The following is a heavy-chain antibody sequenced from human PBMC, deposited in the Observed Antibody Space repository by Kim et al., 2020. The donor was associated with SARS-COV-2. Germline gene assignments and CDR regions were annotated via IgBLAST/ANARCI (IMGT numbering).Heavy chain of an antibody. D-gene: IGHD6-19*01. Sequence: GGSLRLSCAASGFTFSSYAMHWVRQAPGKGLEWVAVISYDGSNKYYADSVKGRFTISRDNSKNTLYLQMNSLRAEDTAVYYCARPTPRPHSSGWYSTSFDYWGQGTLVTVSS. V-gene: IGHV3-30-3*01. CDR3: ARPTPRPHSSGWYSTSFDY. J-gene: IGHJ4*02. CDR1: GFTFSSYA. CDR2: ISYDGSNK.